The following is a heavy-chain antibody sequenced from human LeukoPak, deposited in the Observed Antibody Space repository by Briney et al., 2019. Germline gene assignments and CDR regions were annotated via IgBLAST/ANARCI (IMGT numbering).Heavy chain of an antibody. Sequence: ASVKVSCKASGYTFTSYDINWVRQATGQGLELMGWMNPNSGNTGYAQKFQGRVTMTRNTSISTAYMELSSLRSEDTAVYYCARGGAYYDILTGYYMPREIDYWGQGTLVTVSS. CDR2: MNPNSGNT. J-gene: IGHJ4*02. D-gene: IGHD3-9*01. CDR1: GYTFTSYD. CDR3: ARGGAYYDILTGYYMPREIDY. V-gene: IGHV1-8*01.